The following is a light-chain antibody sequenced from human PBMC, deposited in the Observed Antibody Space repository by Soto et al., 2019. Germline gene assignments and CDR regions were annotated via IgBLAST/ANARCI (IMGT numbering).Light chain of an antibody. CDR3: QQYNSYST. CDR2: DAS. Sequence: QKTHSPSTLSASVGDRVTITWRASQSISSWLAWYQQKPGKAPNLLIYDASRLESGVPSRFSGSGSGTEFTLTISSLQPDDFATYYCQQYNSYSTFGQGTKV. CDR1: QSISSW. J-gene: IGKJ1*01. V-gene: IGKV1-5*01.